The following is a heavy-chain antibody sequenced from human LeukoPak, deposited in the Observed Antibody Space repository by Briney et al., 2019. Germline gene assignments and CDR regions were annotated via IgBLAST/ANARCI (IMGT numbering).Heavy chain of an antibody. CDR3: ARGGSILRGVRSWFDP. CDR2: ISYDGNIE. D-gene: IGHD3-10*01. CDR1: GFTFRSFA. J-gene: IGHJ5*02. Sequence: PGKSLRLSCEASGFTFRSFAMNWVRLAPGKGLESVALISYDGNIEYYADSVKGRFTISRDNSNNTLFLQMSSLRAEDTAVYYCARGGSILRGVRSWFDPWGQGTLVIVSS. V-gene: IGHV3-30*04.